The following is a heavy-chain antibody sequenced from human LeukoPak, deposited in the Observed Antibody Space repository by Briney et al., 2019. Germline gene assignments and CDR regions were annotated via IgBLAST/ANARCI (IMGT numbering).Heavy chain of an antibody. CDR2: IIPIFGTA. CDR3: AREVGATTFDY. D-gene: IGHD1-26*01. Sequence: GASVKVSCKASGGTFSSCAISWVRQAPGQGLEWMGGIIPIFGTANYAQKFQGRVTITTDESTSTAYMELSSLRSEDTAVYYCAREVGATTFDYWGQGTLVTVSS. CDR1: GGTFSSCA. J-gene: IGHJ4*02. V-gene: IGHV1-69*05.